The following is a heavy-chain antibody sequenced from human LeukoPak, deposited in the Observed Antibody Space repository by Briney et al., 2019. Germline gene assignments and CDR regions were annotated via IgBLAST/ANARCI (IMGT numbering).Heavy chain of an antibody. J-gene: IGHJ4*02. CDR2: IKQDGGEK. CDR3: ARPFWSGYYLLLGY. V-gene: IGHV3-7*05. Sequence: GGSLRLSCAASGFKFNSYWMTWVRQARGKGLEWVANIKQDGGEKYYVDSVKGRFTISRDNAKNSLYLQMNSLRAEDTAVYYCARPFWSGYYLLLGYWGQGTLVTVSS. CDR1: GFKFNSYW. D-gene: IGHD3-3*01.